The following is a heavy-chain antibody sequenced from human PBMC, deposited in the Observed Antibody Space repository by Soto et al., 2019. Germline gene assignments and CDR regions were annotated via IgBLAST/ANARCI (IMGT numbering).Heavy chain of an antibody. V-gene: IGHV1-18*01. CDR2: ISAYNGNT. CDR1: GYTFTSYG. J-gene: IGHJ4*02. CDR3: ARVAEYYYDSSGPLRFDY. Sequence: GASVKVSCKASGYTFTSYGISWVRQAPGQGLEWMGWISAYNGNTNYAQKLQGRVTMTTDTSTSTAYMELRSLRSDDTAVYYCARVAEYYYDSSGPLRFDYWGQGTLVTVS. D-gene: IGHD3-22*01.